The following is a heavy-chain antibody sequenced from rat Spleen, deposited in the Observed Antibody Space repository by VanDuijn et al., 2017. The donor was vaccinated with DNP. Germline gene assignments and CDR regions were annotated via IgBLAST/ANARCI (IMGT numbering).Heavy chain of an antibody. V-gene: IGHV5-31*01. Sequence: EVQLVESGGGPVQPGRSLKLSCVASGFIFSNYWMTWIRQAPGKGLEWVASISSTGDNTYYSDSVKGRFSLSRDNAKSTLYLQMDSLRSEDTATYYCTRQDPFDYWGQGVMVTVSS. J-gene: IGHJ2*01. CDR2: ISSTGDNT. CDR1: GFIFSNYW. CDR3: TRQDPFDY.